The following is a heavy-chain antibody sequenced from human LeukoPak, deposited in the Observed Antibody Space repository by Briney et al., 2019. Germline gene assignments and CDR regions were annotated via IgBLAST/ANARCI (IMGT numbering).Heavy chain of an antibody. CDR2: ISSSSSTI. D-gene: IGHD4-17*01. J-gene: IGHJ4*02. CDR3: AKDTPTTVTPSY. V-gene: IGHV3-48*01. CDR1: GFTFSSYS. Sequence: PGGSLRLSCAASGFTFSSYSMNWVRQATGKGLEWVSYISSSSSTIYYADSVKGRFTISRDNSKNTLYLQMNSLRAEDTALYYCAKDTPTTVTPSYWGQGTLVTVSS.